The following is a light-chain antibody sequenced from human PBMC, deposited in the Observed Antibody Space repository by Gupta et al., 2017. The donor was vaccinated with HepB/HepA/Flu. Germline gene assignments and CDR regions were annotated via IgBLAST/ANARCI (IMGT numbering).Light chain of an antibody. J-gene: IGLJ3*02. CDR1: RLGEKY. CDR2: EDR. CDR3: QAWDRSTVV. V-gene: IGLV3-1*01. Sequence: SYDLTQAPSESVSPGQTATITCSGNRLGEKYACWYQQKPGQSPVLVIYEDRRRPSGIPERFSGSNSGNTATLTISGAQATDEADYYCQAWDRSTVVFGGGTKLTVL.